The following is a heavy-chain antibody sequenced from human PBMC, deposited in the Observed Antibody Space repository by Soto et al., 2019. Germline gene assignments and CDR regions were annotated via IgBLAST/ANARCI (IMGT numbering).Heavy chain of an antibody. J-gene: IGHJ3*02. CDR3: ARECGAGSPPSISLAFDI. D-gene: IGHD6-19*01. CDR1: GFTFSSYG. V-gene: IGHV3-33*01. CDR2: IWYDGSNK. Sequence: HPGGSLRLSCAVSGFTFSSYGMHWVRQAPGKGLEWVAVIWYDGSNKYYGDSVKGRFTISRDNSKNTLYLQMNSLRAEDTAVYYCARECGAGSPPSISLAFDIWGQGTMVTVSS.